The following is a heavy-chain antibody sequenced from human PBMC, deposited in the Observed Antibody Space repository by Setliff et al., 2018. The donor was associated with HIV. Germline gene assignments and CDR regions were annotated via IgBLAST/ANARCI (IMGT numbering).Heavy chain of an antibody. CDR3: ARDVRWELFPGYFYYYYMDV. V-gene: IGHV4-61*02. CDR1: GGSTSSGSHY. CDR2: VDTTGNT. J-gene: IGHJ6*03. Sequence: SETLSLTCTVSGGSTSSGSHYWNWVRQSAGKGLEWIGRVDTTGNTNYNPSLNSRVTILADTSKNHFSLELRSVTAADSAIYYCARDVRWELFPGYFYYYYMDVWGTGTTVTVSS. D-gene: IGHD3-10*01.